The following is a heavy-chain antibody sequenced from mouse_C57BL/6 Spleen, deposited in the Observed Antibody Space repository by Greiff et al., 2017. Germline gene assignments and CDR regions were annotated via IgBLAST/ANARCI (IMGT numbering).Heavy chain of an antibody. D-gene: IGHD4-1*01. Sequence: DVQLVESGGDLVKPGGSLKLSCAASGFTFSSYGMSWVRQTPDKRLEWVATISSGGSYTYYPDSVKGRFTISRDNAKNTLYLQMSSLKSEDTAMYYCARTGTVYYAMDYWGQGTSVTVSS. CDR3: ARTGTVYYAMDY. J-gene: IGHJ4*01. CDR2: ISSGGSYT. V-gene: IGHV5-6*01. CDR1: GFTFSSYG.